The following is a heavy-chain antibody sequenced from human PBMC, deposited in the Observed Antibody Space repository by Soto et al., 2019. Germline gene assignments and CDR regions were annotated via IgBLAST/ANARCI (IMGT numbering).Heavy chain of an antibody. CDR2: INPSGGST. CDR3: ARDSPEVVEMATIFDY. Sequence: SVKVSCKASGYTFTSYYMHWVRQAPGQGLEWMGIINPSGGSTSYAQKFQGRVTMTRDTSTSTVYMELSSLRSEDTAVYYCARDSPEVVEMATIFDYWGQGTLVTVSS. V-gene: IGHV1-46*01. CDR1: GYTFTSYY. D-gene: IGHD5-12*01. J-gene: IGHJ4*02.